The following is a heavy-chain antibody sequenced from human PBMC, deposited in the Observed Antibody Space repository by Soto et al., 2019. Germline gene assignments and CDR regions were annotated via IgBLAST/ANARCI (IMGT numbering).Heavy chain of an antibody. CDR2: ISWNSGSI. CDR1: GFTFDDYA. D-gene: IGHD3-9*01. V-gene: IGHV3-9*01. Sequence: DVQLVESGGGLVQPGRSLRLSCAVSGFTFDDYAMHWVRQAPGKGLEWVSGISWNSGSIGYADTVRGRFTISRDNAKNSLYPQMNSLRAEDTALYYCTSGRGYNILTGYYPYFDYWGQGTLVTVSS. J-gene: IGHJ4*02. CDR3: TSGRGYNILTGYYPYFDY.